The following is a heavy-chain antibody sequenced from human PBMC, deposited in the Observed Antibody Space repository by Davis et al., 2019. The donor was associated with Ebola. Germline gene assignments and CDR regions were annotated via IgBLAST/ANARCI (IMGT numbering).Heavy chain of an antibody. CDR3: AREAADGYKIKGFDY. J-gene: IGHJ4*02. CDR2: INHSGST. V-gene: IGHV4-34*09. D-gene: IGHD5-24*01. CDR1: GGSFSGYY. Sequence: SETLSLTCAVYGGSFSGYYWSWIRQPPGKGLEWIGEINHSGSTNYNPSLKSRVTISVDTSKNQFSLKLSSVTAADTAVYYCAREAADGYKIKGFDYWGQGTLVTVSS.